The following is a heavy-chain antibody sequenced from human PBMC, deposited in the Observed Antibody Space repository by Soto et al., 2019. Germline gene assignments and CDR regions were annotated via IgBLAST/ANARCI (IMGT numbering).Heavy chain of an antibody. J-gene: IGHJ6*02. CDR1: GFTFRSYG. CDR3: ARDRWPVNHYYGMDV. CDR2: ISYDGSNK. D-gene: IGHD3-16*02. Sequence: PGGSLRLSCAASGFTFRSYGMHWVRQAPGKGLEWVAVISYDGSNKYYADSVKGRFTISRDNSKNTLYLQMNSLRSEDTAVYYCARDRWPVNHYYGMDVWGQGTTVTVSS. V-gene: IGHV3-30*03.